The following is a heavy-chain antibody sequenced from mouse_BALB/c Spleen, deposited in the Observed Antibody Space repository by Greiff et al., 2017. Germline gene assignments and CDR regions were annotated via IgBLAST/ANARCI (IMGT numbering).Heavy chain of an antibody. CDR3: ARAIITTVVFDY. CDR2: ISNLAYSI. Sequence: EVMLVESGGGLVQPGGSRKLSCAASGFTFSDYGMAWVRQAPGKGPEWVAFISNLAYSIYYADTVTGRFTISRENAKNTLYLEMSSLRSEDTAMYYCARAIITTVVFDYWGQGTTLTVSS. J-gene: IGHJ2*01. CDR1: GFTFSDYG. V-gene: IGHV5-15*02. D-gene: IGHD1-1*01.